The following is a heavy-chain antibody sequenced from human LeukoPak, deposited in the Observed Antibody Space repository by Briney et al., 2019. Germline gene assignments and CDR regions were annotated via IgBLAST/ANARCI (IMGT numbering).Heavy chain of an antibody. CDR1: GFTFSSYE. J-gene: IGHJ4*02. CDR2: ISGSGGST. CDR3: AKVRGFGELFFDY. D-gene: IGHD3-10*01. V-gene: IGHV3-23*01. Sequence: RPGGSLRLSCAASGFTFSSYEMNWARQAPGKGLEWVSAISGSGGSTYYADSVKGRFTISRDNSKNTLYLQMNSLRAEHTAVYYCAKVRGFGELFFDYWGQGTLVTVSS.